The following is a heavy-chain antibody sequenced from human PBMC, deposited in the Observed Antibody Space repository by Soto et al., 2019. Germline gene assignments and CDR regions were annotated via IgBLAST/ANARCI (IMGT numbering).Heavy chain of an antibody. D-gene: IGHD2-2*01. CDR3: ARERYQVISDGMDV. CDR2: INPQTGGT. Sequence: QVQLVQSGAEVKTPGASVRVSCKASGYTFTGYYIHWLGEAPGQGLEWMGWINPQTGGTSYGQKFQGRVTLSRDTSINTAYLELSRLRFDDAAVYFCARERYQVISDGMDVWGQGTAVTVSS. CDR1: GYTFTGYY. J-gene: IGHJ6*02. V-gene: IGHV1-2*02.